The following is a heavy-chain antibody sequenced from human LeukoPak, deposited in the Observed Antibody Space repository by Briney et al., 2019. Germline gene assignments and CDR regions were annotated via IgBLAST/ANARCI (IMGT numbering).Heavy chain of an antibody. Sequence: PGGSLRLSCAVSGFPFSNSWMYWVRQAPGKGLGWVANIKQDGSEKYYVDSVKGRFTISRDNAKNSLYLQMNSLRAEDTAVYYCAREASMTTVTIDYWGQGTLVTVSS. CDR2: IKQDGSEK. J-gene: IGHJ4*02. V-gene: IGHV3-7*01. D-gene: IGHD4-17*01. CDR3: AREASMTTVTIDY. CDR1: GFPFSNSW.